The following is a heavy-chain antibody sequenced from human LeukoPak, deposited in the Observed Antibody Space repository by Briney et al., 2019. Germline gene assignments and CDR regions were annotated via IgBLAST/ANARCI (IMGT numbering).Heavy chain of an antibody. Sequence: GGSLRLSCAASGVTLSSYAMSWVRQAPGKGLEWVSAISDSDGSTYYADSVKGRFTISRDNSKNTLYLQMNSLGAEDTAVYYCAGARSGYYYYGMDVWGQGTTVTVSS. CDR2: ISDSDGST. J-gene: IGHJ6*02. CDR1: GVTLSSYA. D-gene: IGHD1-26*01. CDR3: AGARSGYYYYGMDV. V-gene: IGHV3-23*01.